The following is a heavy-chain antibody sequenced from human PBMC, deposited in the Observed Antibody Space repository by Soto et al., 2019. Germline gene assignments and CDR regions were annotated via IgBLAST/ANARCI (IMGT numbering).Heavy chain of an antibody. CDR3: ARGDSTDWSNGVCSFFYVNAMDV. Sequence: QVQLVQSGAEVKKPGSSVTVSCKASGYSFTDYHIHWVRQAPGQGLEWLGRINPKSGGTSTAQKFQGCVNRTSDTAISTASTELTRLTTDDTAIYYCARGDSTDWSNGVCSFFYVNAMDVWGQGTTVTVSS. V-gene: IGHV1-2*04. D-gene: IGHD2-8*01. CDR1: GYSFTDYH. CDR2: INPKSGGT. J-gene: IGHJ6*02.